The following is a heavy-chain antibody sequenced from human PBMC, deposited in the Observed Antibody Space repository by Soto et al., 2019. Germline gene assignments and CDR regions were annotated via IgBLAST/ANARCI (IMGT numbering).Heavy chain of an antibody. CDR1: GGSISSYY. Sequence: SETLSLTCTVSGGSISSYYWSWIRQPPGKGLEWIGYIYYSGSTNYNPSLKSRVTISVDTSKNQFSLKLSSVTAADTAVYYCARDRWGGSSWGYYYYGMDVWGQGTTVTVSS. V-gene: IGHV4-59*01. J-gene: IGHJ6*02. D-gene: IGHD6-13*01. CDR2: IYYSGST. CDR3: ARDRWGGSSWGYYYYGMDV.